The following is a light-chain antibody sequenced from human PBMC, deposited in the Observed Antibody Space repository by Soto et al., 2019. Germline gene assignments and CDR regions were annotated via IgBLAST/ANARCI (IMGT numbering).Light chain of an antibody. V-gene: IGLV2-14*01. CDR3: SSYTSSSTLEDV. CDR1: SSDVGGYNY. J-gene: IGLJ1*01. CDR2: EVS. Sequence: QSVLTQPASVSGSPGQSITISCTGTSSDVGGYNYVSWYQQHPGKAPKLMIYEVSNRPSGVSNRFSGSKSGNTASLTISGLQAEDEADYYCSSYTSSSTLEDVFGTGTKVTDL.